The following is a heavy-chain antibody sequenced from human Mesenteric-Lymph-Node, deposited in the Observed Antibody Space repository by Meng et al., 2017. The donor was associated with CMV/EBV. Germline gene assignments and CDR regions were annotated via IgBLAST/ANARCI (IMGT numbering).Heavy chain of an antibody. CDR2: ISGSDNSI. CDR3: ARDFWSGYWY. D-gene: IGHD3-3*01. J-gene: IGHJ4*02. CDR1: GFAFSSYS. Sequence: GESLKISCAASGFAFSSYSMNWVRQAPGKGLEWVASISGSDNSINYAGSVKGRFTISRDNARNSLHLQLNSLRAEDTGVYYCARDFWSGYWYWGQGTLVTVSS. V-gene: IGHV3-21*01.